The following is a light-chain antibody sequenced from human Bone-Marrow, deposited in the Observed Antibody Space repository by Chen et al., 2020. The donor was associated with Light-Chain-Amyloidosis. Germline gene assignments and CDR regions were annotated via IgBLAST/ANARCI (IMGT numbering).Light chain of an antibody. J-gene: IGLJ3*02. Sequence: QSVLTQPPSVSAAPGQKVTISCSGSNSNIGINYVSCYQQLPGTSPKLLIYENNQRPSEIPGRFSGCKSGTSATLGVAGLQTGDEADYYWATWDSSLTVWMFGGGTK. CDR3: ATWDSSLTVWM. V-gene: IGLV1-51*02. CDR2: ENN. CDR1: NSNIGINY.